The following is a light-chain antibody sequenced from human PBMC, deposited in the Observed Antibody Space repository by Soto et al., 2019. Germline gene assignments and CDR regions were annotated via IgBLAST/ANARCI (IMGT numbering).Light chain of an antibody. Sequence: IPMTQSPSSVSASVGDRVTITCRGSQGISRWLAWYEQKPGKAPNLLIYAASSLQSGVLSRFTVSGSGTDFTSTISSLQPEDFATYYCQQADSFPLTFGEGTKVEIK. CDR1: QGISRW. V-gene: IGKV1-12*01. CDR2: AAS. CDR3: QQADSFPLT. J-gene: IGKJ4*01.